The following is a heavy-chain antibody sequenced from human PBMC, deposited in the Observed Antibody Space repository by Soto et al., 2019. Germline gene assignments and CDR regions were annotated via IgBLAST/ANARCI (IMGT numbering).Heavy chain of an antibody. Sequence: VQLLESGGGLVQPGGSLRLSCAASGFTFSSYAMSWVRQAPGKGLEWIGYIYYSGSNSYNPSLKSRVTISFDTSKNHFSLKLSSVTAADTAVYYCARMWRWDIVEGWFDPWGQGTLVTVSS. J-gene: IGHJ5*02. CDR1: GFTFSSYA. D-gene: IGHD2-15*01. CDR2: IYYSGSN. V-gene: IGHV4-59*06. CDR3: ARMWRWDIVEGWFDP.